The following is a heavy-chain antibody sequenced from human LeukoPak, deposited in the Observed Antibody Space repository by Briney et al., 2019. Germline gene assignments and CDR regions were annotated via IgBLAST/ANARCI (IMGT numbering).Heavy chain of an antibody. CDR1: GGSISSYY. CDR3: ARVRRLELPPGNFYYYMDV. CDR2: IYYSGST. V-gene: IGHV4-59*01. D-gene: IGHD1-7*01. Sequence: SETLSLTCTVSGGSISSYYWSWIRQPPGKGLEWIGYIYYSGSTNYSPSLKSRVTISVDTSKNQFSLKLSSVTAADTAVYYCARVRRLELPPGNFYYYMDVWGKGTTVTVSS. J-gene: IGHJ6*03.